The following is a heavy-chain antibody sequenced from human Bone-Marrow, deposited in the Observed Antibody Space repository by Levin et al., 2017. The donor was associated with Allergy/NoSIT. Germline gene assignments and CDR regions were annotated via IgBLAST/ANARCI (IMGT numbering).Heavy chain of an antibody. V-gene: IGHV3-7*03. CDR2: IKPDGGEK. J-gene: IGHJ4*02. CDR1: GFTFGTYW. Sequence: SCAASGFTFGTYWMTWVRQAPGKGLEWVANIKPDGGEKYYVASVKGRFTISRDNAKNSLYLQMNSLRAEDTAVYYCARDKDYSFDYWGQGALVTVSS. D-gene: IGHD2-15*01. CDR3: ARDKDYSFDY.